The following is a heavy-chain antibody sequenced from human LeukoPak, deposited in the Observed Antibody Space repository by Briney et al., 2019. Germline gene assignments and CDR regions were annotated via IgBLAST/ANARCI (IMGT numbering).Heavy chain of an antibody. D-gene: IGHD2/OR15-2a*01. V-gene: IGHV1-69*06. J-gene: IGHJ4*02. CDR1: GGPFSSYS. CDR2: VVPTFGTT. CDR3: ASSGQMLWDPYYFPS. Sequence: ASVKVSCKASGGPFSSYSISWVRQAPGQGLEWMGGVVPTFGTTNVAQKFQGRLTITADKSSNTAYMDLTSLRDDDTAVYFSASSGQMLWDPYYFPSWGQGSLVTVSS.